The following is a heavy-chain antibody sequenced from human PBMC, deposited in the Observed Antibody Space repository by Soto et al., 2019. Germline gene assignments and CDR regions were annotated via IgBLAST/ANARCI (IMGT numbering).Heavy chain of an antibody. D-gene: IGHD5-12*01. J-gene: IGHJ4*02. CDR2: MNPNSGNT. Sequence: ASVKVSCKASGYTFTSYDIKWVRQATGQGLEWMGWMNPNSGNTGYAQKFQGRVTMTRNTSISTAYMELSSLRSEDTAVYYCARGGHGLNIVATTQDYWGQGTLVTVSS. V-gene: IGHV1-8*01. CDR3: ARGGHGLNIVATTQDY. CDR1: GYTFTSYD.